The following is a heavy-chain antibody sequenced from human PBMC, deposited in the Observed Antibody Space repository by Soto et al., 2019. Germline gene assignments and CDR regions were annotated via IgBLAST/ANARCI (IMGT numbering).Heavy chain of an antibody. Sequence: GGSLRLSCAASGFTFSGYAMSWVRQAPGKGLEWVSAIRDSGRRTYYADSVRGRFTISRDNSRNMVFLQMDSLRPEDTAIYYCAKEGAGNIYVEHWGQGTLVTVSS. J-gene: IGHJ5*02. CDR2: IRDSGRRT. CDR1: GFTFSGYA. V-gene: IGHV3-23*01. D-gene: IGHD1-26*01. CDR3: AKEGAGNIYVEH.